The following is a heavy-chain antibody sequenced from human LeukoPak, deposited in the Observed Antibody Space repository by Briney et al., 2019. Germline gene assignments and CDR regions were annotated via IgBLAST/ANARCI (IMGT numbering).Heavy chain of an antibody. D-gene: IGHD5-18*01. CDR1: GVSISSGGYY. CDR3: ARKKGGQLWLDR. CDR2: TYYSGNT. V-gene: IGHV4-31*03. J-gene: IGHJ5*02. Sequence: SETLSLTCTVSGVSISSGGYYWSWIRQLPGKGLEWIGHTYYSGNTYSNPSLKSRATISVDTSKNQFSLKLSSVTAADTAVYYCARKKGGQLWLDRWGQGTLVTVSS.